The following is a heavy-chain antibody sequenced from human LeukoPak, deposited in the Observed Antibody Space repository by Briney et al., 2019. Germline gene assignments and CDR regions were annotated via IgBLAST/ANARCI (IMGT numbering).Heavy chain of an antibody. CDR3: ARHDKRRDGYFFLDYFDY. D-gene: IGHD5-24*01. Sequence: SETLSLTCAVYGGSFSSYYWGWIRQPPGKGLEWIGSIYYSGSTYYNPSLKSRVTISVDTSKNQFSLRLSSVTAADTAVYYCARHDKRRDGYFFLDYFDYWGQGTLVTVSS. CDR1: GGSFSSYY. CDR2: IYYSGST. V-gene: IGHV4-39*01. J-gene: IGHJ4*02.